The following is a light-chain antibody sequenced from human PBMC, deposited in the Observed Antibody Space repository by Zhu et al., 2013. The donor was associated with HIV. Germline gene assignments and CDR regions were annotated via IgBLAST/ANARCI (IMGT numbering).Light chain of an antibody. CDR2: TTN. CDR3: ASWHDKLSGWL. J-gene: IGLJ3*02. CDR1: RSSVGNNY. V-gene: IGLV1-47*01. Sequence: QSVLTQPPSASGTPGQRVTISCSGTRSSVGNNYVYWYQQFPGTTPKLLISTTNQRASGVPDRFSAAKSGTSASLAISDLRPEDEADYYCASWHDKLSGWLFGGGTRLTVL.